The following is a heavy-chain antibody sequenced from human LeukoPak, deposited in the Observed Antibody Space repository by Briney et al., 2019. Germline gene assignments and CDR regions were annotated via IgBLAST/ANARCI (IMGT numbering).Heavy chain of an antibody. J-gene: IGHJ4*02. D-gene: IGHD3-22*01. Sequence: SQTLSLTCTVSGGSISSGDYYWTWIRQPPGKGLEWIGYIYYSGSTYYNPSLKSRVTISVDTSKNQFSLKLSSVTAADTAVYYCARWPFDYYDSSGYPDYWGQGTLVTVSS. V-gene: IGHV4-30-4*01. CDR2: IYYSGST. CDR1: GGSISSGDYY. CDR3: ARWPFDYYDSSGYPDY.